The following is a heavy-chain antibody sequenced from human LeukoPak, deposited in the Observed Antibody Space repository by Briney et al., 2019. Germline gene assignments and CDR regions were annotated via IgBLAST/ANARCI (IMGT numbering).Heavy chain of an antibody. CDR3: AREPYDAFDI. Sequence: PSETLSLTCTVSGGSISSYYWSWIRQPPGKGLEWIGYIYYSGSTNYNPSLKSRVTISVDTSNNQFSLKLSSGPAADTAVYYCAREPYDAFDIWGQGTMVTVSS. CDR1: GGSISSYY. J-gene: IGHJ3*02. CDR2: IYYSGST. V-gene: IGHV4-59*12.